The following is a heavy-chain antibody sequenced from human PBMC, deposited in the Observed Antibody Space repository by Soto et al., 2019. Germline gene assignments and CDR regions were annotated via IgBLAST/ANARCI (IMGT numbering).Heavy chain of an antibody. Sequence: ASVKVSCKVSGYTLTELSMHWVRQAPGKGLEWMGGFDPEDGETIYAQKFQGRVTMTEDTSTDTAYMELSSLRSEDTAVYYCATDQYCSGGSCYDPSDIWGQGPMVPVSS. CDR1: GYTLTELS. J-gene: IGHJ3*02. V-gene: IGHV1-24*01. CDR2: FDPEDGET. D-gene: IGHD2-15*01. CDR3: ATDQYCSGGSCYDPSDI.